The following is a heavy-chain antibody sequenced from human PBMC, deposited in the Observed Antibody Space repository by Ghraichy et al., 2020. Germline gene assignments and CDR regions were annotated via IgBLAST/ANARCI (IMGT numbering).Heavy chain of an antibody. CDR3: AKSRGLSGSDFDS. V-gene: IGHV3-20*04. CDR1: GFIFDDYG. Sequence: GGSLRLSCAASGFIFDDYGMSWVREVPGKGLEWVCGLNWNGDSTGYVDSVKGRFTISRDNAKNSLYVQMDNLRAEDTALYYCAKSRGLSGSDFDSWGQGTQVT. J-gene: IGHJ4*02. D-gene: IGHD1-26*01. CDR2: LNWNGDST.